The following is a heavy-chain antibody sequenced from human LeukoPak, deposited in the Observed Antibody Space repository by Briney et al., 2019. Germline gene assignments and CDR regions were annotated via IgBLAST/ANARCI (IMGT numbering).Heavy chain of an antibody. Sequence: GASVKVSCKASGYTFTSYGISWVRQAPGQGLEWMGWISTYNNYTNYAQKVQGRVTMTTDTSTSTAYMELRSLRSDDTAVYYCARDDLELLPCDIWGQGTMVTVSS. CDR3: ARDDLELLPCDI. V-gene: IGHV1-18*01. J-gene: IGHJ3*02. CDR1: GYTFTSYG. CDR2: ISTYNNYT. D-gene: IGHD1-7*01.